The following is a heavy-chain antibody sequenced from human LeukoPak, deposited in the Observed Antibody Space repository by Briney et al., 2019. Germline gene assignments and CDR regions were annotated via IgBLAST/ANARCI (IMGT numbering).Heavy chain of an antibody. Sequence: GGSLRLSCAASGFTFSSYSMNWVRQAPGKGLKWVSYISSSSSTIYYADSVKGRFTISRDNAKDSLYLQMNSLRAEDTAVYYCARYSSRSSGSTRHFDYWGQGTLVTVSS. CDR3: ARYSSRSSGSTRHFDY. V-gene: IGHV3-48*04. CDR1: GFTFSSYS. D-gene: IGHD3-22*01. CDR2: ISSSSSTI. J-gene: IGHJ4*02.